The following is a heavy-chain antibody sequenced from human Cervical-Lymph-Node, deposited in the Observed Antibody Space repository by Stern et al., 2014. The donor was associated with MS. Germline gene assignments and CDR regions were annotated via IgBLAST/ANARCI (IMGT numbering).Heavy chain of an antibody. J-gene: IGHJ6*02. CDR3: ARDHFTTSLDV. CDR2: IYYSGPT. CDR1: GGSLSSDNYY. Sequence: VQLVESGPGLVKPSQTLSLTCTVSGGSLSSDNYYWTWIRQHPGKGLEGIGHIYYSGPTYYNPSLKSRVSITVDTSQNLFSLRLSSVTAADTAVYYCARDHFTTSLDVWGHGTTVTVS. D-gene: IGHD2-2*01. V-gene: IGHV4-31*03.